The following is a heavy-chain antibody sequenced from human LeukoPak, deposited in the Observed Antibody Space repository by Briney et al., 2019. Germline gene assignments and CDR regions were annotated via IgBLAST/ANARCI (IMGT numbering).Heavy chain of an antibody. Sequence: GGSLRLSCAASGFTFSSYAMHWVRQAPGKGLEWVADILYDGNNKYYADSVKGRFTISRDNSKNTLYLQMNSLRAEDTAVYYCAKGQNYYDSSGYPYYFDYWGQGTLVTVSS. V-gene: IGHV3-30-3*01. J-gene: IGHJ4*02. D-gene: IGHD3-22*01. CDR2: ILYDGNNK. CDR3: AKGQNYYDSSGYPYYFDY. CDR1: GFTFSSYA.